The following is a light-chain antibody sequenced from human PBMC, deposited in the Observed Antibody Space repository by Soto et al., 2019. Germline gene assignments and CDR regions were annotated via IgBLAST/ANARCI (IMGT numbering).Light chain of an antibody. V-gene: IGKV3-11*01. Sequence: EIVLTQSPATLSLSPGERGTISCRASQSVSSYLAWYQQKPGQAPRLLIYDASNRATGIPARFSGSGSGTDLTLTISSLESEDFAVYYCQQRSNWPPTFGGGTKVEIK. CDR1: QSVSSY. CDR3: QQRSNWPPT. CDR2: DAS. J-gene: IGKJ4*01.